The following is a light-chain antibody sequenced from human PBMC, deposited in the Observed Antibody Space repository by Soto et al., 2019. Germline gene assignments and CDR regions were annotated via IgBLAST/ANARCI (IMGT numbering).Light chain of an antibody. Sequence: DIQLTQSPSFLSASVGDRVTITCRASQGISSYLAWYQQMPGKAPKLLIFAASTLQSRVRSRFSCSGCGTAFTLTIRGLRAEDFGSYYNQQVSTCPRRFGQGRKLDMK. CDR3: QQVSTCPRR. V-gene: IGKV1-9*01. CDR2: AAS. CDR1: QGISSY. J-gene: IGKJ1*01.